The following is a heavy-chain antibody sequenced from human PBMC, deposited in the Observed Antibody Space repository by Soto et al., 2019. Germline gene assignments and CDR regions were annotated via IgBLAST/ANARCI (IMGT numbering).Heavy chain of an antibody. CDR2: IYKSATT. Sequence: SETLSLTCSVSGDSISNLDYFWAWIRQPPGQALEYIGYIYKSATTYYNPSFESRVAISVDTSKSQFSLNVTSVTAADTAVYFCARGRYCLTGRCFPNWFDSWGQGARVTVSA. CDR1: GDSISNLDYF. CDR3: ARGRYCLTGRCFPNWFDS. V-gene: IGHV4-30-4*01. D-gene: IGHD7-27*01. J-gene: IGHJ5*01.